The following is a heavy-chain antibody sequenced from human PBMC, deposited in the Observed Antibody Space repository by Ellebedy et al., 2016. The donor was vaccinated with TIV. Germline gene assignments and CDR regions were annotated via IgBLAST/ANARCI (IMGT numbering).Heavy chain of an antibody. Sequence: MPSETLSLTCTVSGGSISSYYWSWIRQPPGKGLEWIGYIYYSGSTNYNPSLKSRVTISVDTSKNQFSLKLSSVTAADTAVYYCARHLGRFGVVHGMDVWGQGTTVTVSS. J-gene: IGHJ6*02. CDR1: GGSISSYY. CDR2: IYYSGST. CDR3: ARHLGRFGVVHGMDV. V-gene: IGHV4-59*08. D-gene: IGHD3-10*01.